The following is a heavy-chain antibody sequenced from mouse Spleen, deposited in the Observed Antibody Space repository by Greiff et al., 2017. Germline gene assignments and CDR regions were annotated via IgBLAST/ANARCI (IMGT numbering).Heavy chain of an antibody. J-gene: IGHJ1*01. V-gene: IGHV1-80*01. CDR1: GYAFSSYW. CDR2: IYPGDGDT. D-gene: IGHD2-4*01. CDR3: AREGAYYDYRYWYFDV. Sequence: VKLQQSGAELVKPGASVKISCKASGYAFSSYWMNWVKQRPGKGLEWIGQIYPGDGDTNYNGKFKGKATLTADKSSSTAYMQLSSLTSEDSAVYFCAREGAYYDYRYWYFDVWGAGTTVTVSS.